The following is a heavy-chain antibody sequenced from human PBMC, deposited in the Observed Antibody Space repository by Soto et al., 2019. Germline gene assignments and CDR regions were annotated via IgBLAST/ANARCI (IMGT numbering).Heavy chain of an antibody. CDR2: IIPIFGTA. J-gene: IGHJ3*02. Sequence: QVQLVQSGAEVKKPGSSVKVSCKASGGTFSSYAISWVRQAPGQGLEWMGGIIPIFGTANYAQKFQGRVTITADESTSTAYMELRSLRSEDTDVYYCARDSAATYYGSGSDAFDIWGQGTMVTVSS. CDR3: ARDSAATYYGSGSDAFDI. V-gene: IGHV1-69*01. CDR1: GGTFSSYA. D-gene: IGHD3-10*01.